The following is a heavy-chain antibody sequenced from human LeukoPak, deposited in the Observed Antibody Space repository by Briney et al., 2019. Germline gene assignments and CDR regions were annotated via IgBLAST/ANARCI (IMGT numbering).Heavy chain of an antibody. V-gene: IGHV4-59*08. D-gene: IGHD1-14*01. CDR1: GDSISNYY. J-gene: IGHJ3*02. Sequence: SAETLSLTCTVSGDSISNYYWSWIRQPPGKGLEWIGFIYYSGSTNYNPSLRSRVTISVDTSKNQFSLKLSSVTAADTAVYYCARHWGDSPNHSDDLYAFDIWGRGTMVTVSS. CDR3: ARHWGDSPNHSDDLYAFDI. CDR2: IYYSGST.